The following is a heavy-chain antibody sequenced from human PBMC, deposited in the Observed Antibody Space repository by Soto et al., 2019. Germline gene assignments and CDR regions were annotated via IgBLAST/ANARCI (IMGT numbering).Heavy chain of an antibody. V-gene: IGHV1-3*01. J-gene: IGHJ4*02. Sequence: ASVKVSCKASGYTFTSYIIHWVRQAPGQRLEWMGWINAGNADTKYSRKFQGTVTMTRDTSASTVYMELSSMTSEDTAVYFCARDGGQNQQRDYFYHWSQGTLVTVSS. CDR3: ARDGGQNQQRDYFYH. CDR2: INAGNADT. D-gene: IGHD1-1*01. CDR1: GYTFTSYI.